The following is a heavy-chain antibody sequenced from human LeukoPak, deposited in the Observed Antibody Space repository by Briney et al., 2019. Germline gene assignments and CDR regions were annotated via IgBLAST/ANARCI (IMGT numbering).Heavy chain of an antibody. CDR3: AKIVAISGRPREGFDY. CDR1: GFTFSTYA. CDR2: ISGTGNSP. D-gene: IGHD1-26*01. Sequence: GGSLRLSCAASGFTFSTYAMSWVRQAPGKGLEWVSAISGTGNSPYYGGSVKGRFTISRDNSKNTLYLQMNSLRAEDTAVYYCAKIVAISGRPREGFDYWGQGTLVTVSS. V-gene: IGHV3-23*01. J-gene: IGHJ4*02.